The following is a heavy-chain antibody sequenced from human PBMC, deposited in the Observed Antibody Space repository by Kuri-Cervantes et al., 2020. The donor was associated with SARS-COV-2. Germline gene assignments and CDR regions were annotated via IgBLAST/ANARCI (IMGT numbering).Heavy chain of an antibody. CDR3: TKDDFWSGYFDY. V-gene: IGHV3-49*04. D-gene: IGHD3-3*01. Sequence: GGSLRPSCAASGFTFSSYSMNWVRQAPGKGLEWVGFIRSKAYGGTTEYAASVKGRFTISRDDSKSIAYLQMNSLKTEDTAVYYCTKDDFWSGYFDYWGQGTLVTVSS. CDR1: GFTFSSYS. CDR2: IRSKAYGGTT. J-gene: IGHJ4*02.